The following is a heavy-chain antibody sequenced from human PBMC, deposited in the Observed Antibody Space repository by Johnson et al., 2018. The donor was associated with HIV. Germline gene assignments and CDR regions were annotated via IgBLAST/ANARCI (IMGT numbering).Heavy chain of an antibody. J-gene: IGHJ3*02. CDR2: ISSNGGST. CDR1: GFTFSSYA. Sequence: VQLVESGGGLVQPGGSLRLSCAASGFTFSSYAMHWVRQAPGKGLEYVSAISSNGGSTYYANSVKGRFTISRDNSKNTLYLQMNSLRVEDTAVYYCVRGRIATTSMRGGAFDIWGQGTMVIVSS. V-gene: IGHV3-64*01. CDR3: VRGRIATTSMRGGAFDI. D-gene: IGHD6-13*01.